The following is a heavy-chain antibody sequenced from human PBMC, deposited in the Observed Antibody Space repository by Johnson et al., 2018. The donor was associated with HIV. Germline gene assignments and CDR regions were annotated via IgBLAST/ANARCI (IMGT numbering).Heavy chain of an antibody. CDR2: ISYDGSNK. D-gene: IGHD3-22*01. V-gene: IGHV3-30*04. Sequence: QVQLVESGGGVVQPGRSLRLSCAASGFTFSSYAMHWVRQAPGKGLEWVAVISYDGSNKYYADSVKGRFTISRDNSKNTLYLQMNSLRAEDTAVYYCARDRANYYDSSGYYLPDGVCLDAFDIWGQGTMVTVSS. J-gene: IGHJ3*02. CDR3: ARDRANYYDSSGYYLPDGVCLDAFDI. CDR1: GFTFSSYA.